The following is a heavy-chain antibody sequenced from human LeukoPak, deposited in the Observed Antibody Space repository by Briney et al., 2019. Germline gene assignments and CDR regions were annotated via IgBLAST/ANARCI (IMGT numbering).Heavy chain of an antibody. CDR2: ISGDGSKK. CDR3: AKDLRGSGDYPVFY. D-gene: IGHD4-17*01. CDR1: GFTFSIYG. V-gene: IGHV3-30*18. Sequence: PGRSLRLSCAPSGFTFSIYGLHWVRQAPGKGLEGVAVISGDGSKKYYADSVKGRFPISRDDSKNSPYLQMNTLRTGDTAVYYCAKDLRGSGDYPVFYWGEGTLVTVSP. J-gene: IGHJ4*02.